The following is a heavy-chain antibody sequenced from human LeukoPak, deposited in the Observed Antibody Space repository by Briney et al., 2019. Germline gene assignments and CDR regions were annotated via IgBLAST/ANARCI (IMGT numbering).Heavy chain of an antibody. V-gene: IGHV3-23*01. CDR3: AKAHYGSGSYTAFDP. CDR2: ISGSGGST. D-gene: IGHD3-10*01. J-gene: IGHJ5*02. CDR1: RFTFSSYA. Sequence: GGSLRLSCAASRFTFSSYAMSWVRQAPGKGLEWVSAISGSGGSTYYADSVKGRFTISRDNSKNTLYLQMNSLRAEDTAVYYCAKAHYGSGSYTAFDPWGQGTLVTVSS.